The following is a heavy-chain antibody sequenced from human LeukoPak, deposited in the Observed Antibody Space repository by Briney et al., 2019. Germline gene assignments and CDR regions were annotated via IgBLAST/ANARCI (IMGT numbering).Heavy chain of an antibody. CDR3: AKNYDSPYYFDY. CDR1: GGSISSYY. D-gene: IGHD3-3*01. Sequence: LSLTCTVSGGSISSYYWSWIRQPPGKGLEWVSYISSSGSTIYYADSVKGRFTISRDNSKNTLYLQMNSLRAEDTAVYYCAKNYDSPYYFDYWGQGTLVTVSS. J-gene: IGHJ4*02. V-gene: IGHV3-11*01. CDR2: ISSSGSTI.